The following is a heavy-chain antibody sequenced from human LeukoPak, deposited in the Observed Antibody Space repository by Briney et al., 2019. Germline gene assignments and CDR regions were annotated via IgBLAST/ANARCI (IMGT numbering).Heavy chain of an antibody. V-gene: IGHV3-23*01. CDR3: AKEVGYYDSSGTNGGFDY. J-gene: IGHJ4*02. CDR2: ISGSGGSI. CDR1: GFTFSSYA. D-gene: IGHD3-22*01. Sequence: GGSLRLSCAASGFTFSSYAMSWVRQAPGKGLEWVSAISGSGGSIYYADSVKGRFTISRDNSKNTLYLQMNSLRAEDTAVYYCAKEVGYYDSSGTNGGFDYWGQGTLVTVSS.